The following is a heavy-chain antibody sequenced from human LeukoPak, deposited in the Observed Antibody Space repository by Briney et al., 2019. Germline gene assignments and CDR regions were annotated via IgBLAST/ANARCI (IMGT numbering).Heavy chain of an antibody. CDR3: ARQPDQDDAFDI. Sequence: PSETLSLTCTVSGGSISSSRYYWGWLRQPPGKGREWFGNTYYSGNTFYNPSLKSRVTISEHTSKTQFSLKLSSVAAADTAVYFCARQPDQDDAFDIWGQGTMVTVSS. CDR2: TYYSGNT. V-gene: IGHV4-39*01. CDR1: GGSISSSRYY. J-gene: IGHJ3*02.